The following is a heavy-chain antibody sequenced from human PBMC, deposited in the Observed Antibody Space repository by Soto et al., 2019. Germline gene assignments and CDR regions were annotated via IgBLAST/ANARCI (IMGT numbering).Heavy chain of an antibody. CDR3: ATSGGGWYLY. V-gene: IGHV1-8*01. CDR1: GYTFSSYD. CDR2: LNPNSGDT. D-gene: IGHD6-19*01. Sequence: QVQLVQSGTEVEKPGASVKVSCKASGYTFSSYDINWVRQATGQGLEWMGWLNPNSGDTGYAQKFQGRVTLTRNTSINTAYIELSSLTSDDTAVSYCATSGGGWYLYWGQGTLVTVSS. J-gene: IGHJ4*02.